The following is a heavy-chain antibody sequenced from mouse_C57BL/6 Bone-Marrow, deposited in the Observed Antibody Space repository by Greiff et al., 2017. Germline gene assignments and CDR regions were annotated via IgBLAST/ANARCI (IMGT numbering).Heavy chain of an antibody. Sequence: EVTLVESEGGLVQPGSSMKLSCTASGFTFSDYYMAWVRQVPEKGLEWVANINYDGSRTYYLDSLKSRFIISRENAKNILYLLMSRMKSEDAATYYGARVHYDDPYFDVWGTGTTVTVSS. CDR1: GFTFSDYY. CDR2: INYDGSRT. J-gene: IGHJ1*03. V-gene: IGHV5-16*01. CDR3: ARVHYDDPYFDV. D-gene: IGHD2-13*01.